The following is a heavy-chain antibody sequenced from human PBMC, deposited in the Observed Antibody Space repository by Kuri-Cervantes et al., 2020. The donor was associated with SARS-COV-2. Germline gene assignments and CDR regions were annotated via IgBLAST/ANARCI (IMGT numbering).Heavy chain of an antibody. J-gene: IGHJ4*02. CDR2: IYYSGST. D-gene: IGHD2-2*02. CDR1: GGSISSSSYY. CDR3: VKDSEVVVVPAAIPVSPFDY. Sequence: SETLSLTCTVSGGSISSSSYYWGWIRQPPGKGLEWIGSIYYSGSTYYNPSLKSRVTISVDTSKNQFSLKLSSVTAADTAVYYCVKDSEVVVVPAAIPVSPFDYWGQGTLVTVSS. V-gene: IGHV4-39*02.